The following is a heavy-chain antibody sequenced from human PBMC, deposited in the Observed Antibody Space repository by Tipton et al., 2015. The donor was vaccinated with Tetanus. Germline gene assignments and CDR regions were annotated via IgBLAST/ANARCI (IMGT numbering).Heavy chain of an antibody. D-gene: IGHD2-2*01. Sequence: GLVKPSETLSLSCTVSGAPISSYYWSWIRQPPGKGLEWIAYIFHSGSTNYSPSLKSRVAISMDTSKNQISLKLSSVTAADTAVYYCARRSYCSSSRCFDAFDLWGQGTMVTVSS. CDR1: GAPISSYY. V-gene: IGHV4-59*01. CDR3: ARRSYCSSSRCFDAFDL. CDR2: IFHSGST. J-gene: IGHJ3*01.